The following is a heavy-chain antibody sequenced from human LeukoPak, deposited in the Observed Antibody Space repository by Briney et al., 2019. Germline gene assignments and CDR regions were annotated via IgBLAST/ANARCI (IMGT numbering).Heavy chain of an antibody. CDR2: ISPSGSP. Sequence: SQTLSLTCTVSGGSISSGDYYWTWVRQPPGKGLDWIGEISPSGSPNYNPSLKSRVTISIDKSKNQFSLKLTSVTAADTAMYYCAQIWGFWGQGTLVTVSS. D-gene: IGHD3-16*01. CDR1: GGSISSGDYY. CDR3: AQIWGF. J-gene: IGHJ4*02. V-gene: IGHV4-30-4*01.